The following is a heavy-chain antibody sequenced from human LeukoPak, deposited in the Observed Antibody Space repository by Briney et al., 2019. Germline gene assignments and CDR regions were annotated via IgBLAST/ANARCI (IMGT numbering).Heavy chain of an antibody. V-gene: IGHV3-23*01. J-gene: IGHJ4*02. Sequence: ETLSLTCAVYGGSFSGYYWSWIRQPPGKGLEWVSAISGSGGSTYYADSVKGRFTISRDNSKNTLYLQMNSLRAEDTAVYYCAKGYCSSTSCYIDYWGQGTLVTVSS. CDR1: GGSFSGYY. CDR2: ISGSGGST. D-gene: IGHD2-2*02. CDR3: AKGYCSSTSCYIDY.